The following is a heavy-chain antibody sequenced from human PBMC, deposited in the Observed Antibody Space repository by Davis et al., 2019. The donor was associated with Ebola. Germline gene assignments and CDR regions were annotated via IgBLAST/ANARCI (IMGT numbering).Heavy chain of an antibody. D-gene: IGHD2-21*01. V-gene: IGHV4-34*01. J-gene: IGHJ5*01. CDR2: IDHSGST. Sequence: MPSETLSLTCTVSGGFISSYYWSWIRQPPGKGLEWIGEIDHSGSTTYNPSLKSRITISLDTSRNQFSLRMYSVTAADTATYFCARASVVISANFDSWGQGTLVRVSP. CDR1: GGFISSYY. CDR3: ARASVVISANFDS.